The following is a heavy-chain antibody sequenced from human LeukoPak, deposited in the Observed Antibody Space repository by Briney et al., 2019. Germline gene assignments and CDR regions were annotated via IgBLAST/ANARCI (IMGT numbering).Heavy chain of an antibody. V-gene: IGHV4-34*01. CDR3: ARAPPGGYSYGFNY. D-gene: IGHD5-18*01. Sequence: SKTLSLTCAVYGGSFSGYYWSWIRQPPGKGLEWIGEINHSGSTNYNPSLKSRVTISVDTSKNQFSLKLSSVTAADTAVYYCARAPPGGYSYGFNYWGQGTLVTVSS. CDR1: GGSFSGYY. CDR2: INHSGST. J-gene: IGHJ4*02.